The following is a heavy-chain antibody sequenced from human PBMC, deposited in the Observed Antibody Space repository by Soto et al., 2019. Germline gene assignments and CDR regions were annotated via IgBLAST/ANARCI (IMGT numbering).Heavy chain of an antibody. Sequence: ASVKVSCKASGYTFTSYGISWVRQAPGQGLEWMGWISAYNGNTNYAQKLQGRVTMATDTSTSTAYMELRSLRSDDTAVYYCASFLSSLEWVPEIFDYWGQGTLVTVYS. J-gene: IGHJ4*02. D-gene: IGHD3-3*01. V-gene: IGHV1-18*01. CDR2: ISAYNGNT. CDR1: GYTFTSYG. CDR3: ASFLSSLEWVPEIFDY.